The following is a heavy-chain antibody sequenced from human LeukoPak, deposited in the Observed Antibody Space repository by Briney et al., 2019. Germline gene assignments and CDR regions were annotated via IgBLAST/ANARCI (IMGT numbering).Heavy chain of an antibody. CDR3: ARVGRSAVVAATPASNNWFDP. CDR2: ISSSSSYV. Sequence: GGSLRLSCAASGFTFSSYSMNWVRQAPGKGLEWVSSISSSSSYVYYADSVKGRFTISRDNAKNSLYLQMNSLRTEDTAVYYCARVGRSAVVAATPASNNWFDPWGQGTLVTVSS. J-gene: IGHJ5*02. D-gene: IGHD2-15*01. CDR1: GFTFSSYS. V-gene: IGHV3-21*01.